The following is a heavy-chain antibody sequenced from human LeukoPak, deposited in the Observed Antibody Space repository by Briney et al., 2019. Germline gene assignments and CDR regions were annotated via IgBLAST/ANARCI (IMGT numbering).Heavy chain of an antibody. J-gene: IGHJ5*02. CDR3: ARDGVLLGFGEEANRFDP. Sequence: PSETLSLTCSVSGGSMSSYYWRWLRQPAGKGLEWVGRIYTSGSTNYNPSLTSRLTMSVDASKNHFSLQLSSVTAADTAVYYCARDGVLLGFGEEANRFDPWGQGTLVTVSS. CDR1: GGSMSSYY. V-gene: IGHV4-4*07. CDR2: IYTSGST. D-gene: IGHD3-10*01.